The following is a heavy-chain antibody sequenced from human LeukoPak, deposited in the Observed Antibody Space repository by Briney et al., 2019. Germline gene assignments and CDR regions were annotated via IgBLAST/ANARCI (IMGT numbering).Heavy chain of an antibody. D-gene: IGHD3-10*01. J-gene: IGHJ5*02. V-gene: IGHV1-2*02. CDR1: GYVFTAYY. CDR2: VNPDTGAT. CDR3: ARERPTLLTRIRGIATAPDH. Sequence: ASVTLSFKTSGYVFTAYYIHWVRQAPGQGLEWLGFVNPDTGATNSAQQLQGRVSMTSDASVTTAYMELSGLTSDDTALYFCARERPTLLTRIRGIATAPDHWGQGTLVTVSS.